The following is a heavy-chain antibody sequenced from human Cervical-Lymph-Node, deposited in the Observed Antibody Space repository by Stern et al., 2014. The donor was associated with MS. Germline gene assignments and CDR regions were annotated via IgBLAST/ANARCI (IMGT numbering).Heavy chain of an antibody. Sequence: VQLVESGGGMAQPGTSLRLSCVASGFIFSSYDMHWVRQAPGKGLEWVAIVRYDESKYYVDSVKGRFTISRDNSKNTLYLQLNSLRAEDTAVYYCARGAHSGSSLDIFDFWGQGALVTVSS. CDR2: VRYDESK. V-gene: IGHV3-33*01. J-gene: IGHJ4*02. CDR3: ARGAHSGSSLDIFDF. D-gene: IGHD3-10*01. CDR1: GFIFSSYD.